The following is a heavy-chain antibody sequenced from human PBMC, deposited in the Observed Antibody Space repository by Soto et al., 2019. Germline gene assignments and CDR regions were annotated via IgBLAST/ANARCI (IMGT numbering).Heavy chain of an antibody. J-gene: IGHJ6*02. D-gene: IGHD3-10*01. CDR3: ARGKTGSYYYYYGMDV. CDR1: GGSFSGYY. V-gene: IGHV4-34*01. CDR2: INHSGST. Sequence: ASETLSLTCAVYGGSFSGYYWSWIRKPPGKGLEWIGEINHSGSTNYNPSLKSRVTLSVDTSKNQFSLKLSSVTAADTAVYYCARGKTGSYYYYYGMDVWGQGTTVTV.